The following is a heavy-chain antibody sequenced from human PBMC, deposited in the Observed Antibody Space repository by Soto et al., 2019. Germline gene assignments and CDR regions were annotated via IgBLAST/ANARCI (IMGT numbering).Heavy chain of an antibody. CDR2: IYYSGST. D-gene: IGHD2-21*02. V-gene: IGHV4-31*03. CDR1: GGSISSGGYY. Sequence: QVQLQESGPGLVNPSQTLFLTCTVSGGSISSGGYYWNWIRQHPGKGLEWIGYIYYSGSTFNNPSLQSRVSNSIGPSKNQFSLKLTSGTAADTAVYYCARGGGVTIDYWGQGTLVTVSS. J-gene: IGHJ4*02. CDR3: ARGGGVTIDY.